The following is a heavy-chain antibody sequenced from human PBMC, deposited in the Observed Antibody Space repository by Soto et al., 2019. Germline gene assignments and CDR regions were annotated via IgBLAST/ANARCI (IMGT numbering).Heavy chain of an antibody. Sequence: QVQLVDSGGGVVQPGGSLRLSCTASGFLFNTYAMHWVRQAPGKGLEWVAVISYDARNTDYTDSVKGRFTISRDNSKNALYLQMDSLRPEDTAVYYCARPGSGYDVLSGQYFYYFHTVDVWGQGTTVTVSS. CDR3: ARPGSGYDVLSGQYFYYFHTVDV. J-gene: IGHJ6*02. CDR1: GFLFNTYA. D-gene: IGHD3-3*01. CDR2: ISYDARNT. V-gene: IGHV3-30*04.